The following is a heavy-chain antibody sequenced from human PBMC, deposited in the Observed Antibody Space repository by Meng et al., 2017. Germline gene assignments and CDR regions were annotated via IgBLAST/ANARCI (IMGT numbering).Heavy chain of an antibody. CDR1: GFSFSVYD. V-gene: IGHV3-11*04. CDR2: ISGSGTAI. CDR3: AGSIAAPGGFNI. Sequence: LVGCGVCVLQCSGALVLTCAPSGFSFSVYDMTCIRPAPGKGLEWVSYISGSGTAISYADSVKGRFTISRDNAKNSLYLQMNSLRAEDTAVYYCAGSIAAPGGFNIWGQGTMVTVSS. D-gene: IGHD6-13*01. J-gene: IGHJ3*02.